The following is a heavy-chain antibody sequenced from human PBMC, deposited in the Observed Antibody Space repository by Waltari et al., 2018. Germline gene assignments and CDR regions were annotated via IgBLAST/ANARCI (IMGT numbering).Heavy chain of an antibody. CDR3: ARDCYESYNQEVEDAFDI. J-gene: IGHJ3*02. D-gene: IGHD2-2*01. CDR2: IIPIINRA. V-gene: IGHV1-69*10. Sequence: QVQLVQSGAEVKKPGSSVKVSCKTSGGSFTRHAISWVRQAPGQGTEWMGGIIPIINRANYAPRFQGRVTITAETSTKTAFMELRSLTFDDTAVYYCARDCYESYNQEVEDAFDIWGQGTEVTVSS. CDR1: GGSFTRHA.